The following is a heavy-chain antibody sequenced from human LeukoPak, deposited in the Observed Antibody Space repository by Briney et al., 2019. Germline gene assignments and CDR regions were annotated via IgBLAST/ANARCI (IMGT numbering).Heavy chain of an antibody. CDR3: ARHYSNYVGYYFDY. J-gene: IGHJ4*02. CDR1: GFTFSSHS. D-gene: IGHD4-11*01. Sequence: GGSLRLSCVAASGFTFSSHSMNWVRQAPGKGLEWVSSISPSSSYIYYADSVKGRFTISRDNSKNTLYLQMNSLRAEDTAVYYCARHYSNYVGYYFDYWGQGTLVTVSS. V-gene: IGHV3-21*04. CDR2: ISPSSSYI.